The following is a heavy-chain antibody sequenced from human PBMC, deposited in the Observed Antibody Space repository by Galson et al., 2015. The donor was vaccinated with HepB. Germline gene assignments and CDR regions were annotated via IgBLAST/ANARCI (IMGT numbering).Heavy chain of an antibody. D-gene: IGHD6-19*01. CDR2: IDWDDDK. CDR3: ARMWHSSGWYYFDY. J-gene: IGHJ4*02. Sequence: PALVKPTQTLTLTCTFSGFSLSTSGMCVSWIRQPPGKALEWLARIDWDDDKYYSTSLKTRLTISKDTSKNQVVLTMTNMEPVDTATYYCARMWHSSGWYYFDYWGQGTLVTVSS. CDR1: GFSLSTSGMC. V-gene: IGHV2-70*11.